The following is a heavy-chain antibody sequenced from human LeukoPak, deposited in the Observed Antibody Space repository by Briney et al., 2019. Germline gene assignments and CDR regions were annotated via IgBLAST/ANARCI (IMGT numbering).Heavy chain of an antibody. J-gene: IGHJ6*03. CDR3: ARGRVSLSTWYSTYYYYFYMDV. CDR2: INHSGST. D-gene: IGHD1-1*01. Sequence: SETLSLTCAVYGGSFSGYYWSWIRQPPGKGLEWIGEINHSGSTNYNPSLKSRVTISVDTSKNQFSLKLSSVTAADTAVYFCARGRVSLSTWYSTYYYYFYMDVWGKGTTVTVSS. V-gene: IGHV4-34*01. CDR1: GGSFSGYY.